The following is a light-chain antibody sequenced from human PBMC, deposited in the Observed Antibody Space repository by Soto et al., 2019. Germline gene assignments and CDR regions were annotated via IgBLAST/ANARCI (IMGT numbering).Light chain of an antibody. CDR1: SSDVGGYNY. V-gene: IGLV2-11*01. CDR3: CSYAGSYSVL. CDR2: DVS. J-gene: IGLJ2*01. Sequence: QSVLTQPRSVSGSPGQSVTISCTGTSSDVGGYNYVSWYQQHPGKAPKLMIYDVSKRPSGVPDRFSGSKSGNTASLTISGLQGEDEADYSCCSYAGSYSVLFGGGTKLTVL.